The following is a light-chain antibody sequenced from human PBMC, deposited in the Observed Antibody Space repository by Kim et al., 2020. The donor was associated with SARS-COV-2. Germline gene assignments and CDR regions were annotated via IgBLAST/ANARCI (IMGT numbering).Light chain of an antibody. CDR2: GNN. V-gene: IGLV3-19*01. CDR3: NSRDSGGNDVL. J-gene: IGLJ2*01. CDR1: YY. Sequence: YYAIWFQKKPGQAPLLVIYGNNKRPSGIPDRFSGSSSGTTASLTITGAQAEDEADYYCNSRDSGGNDVLFGGGTKLTVL.